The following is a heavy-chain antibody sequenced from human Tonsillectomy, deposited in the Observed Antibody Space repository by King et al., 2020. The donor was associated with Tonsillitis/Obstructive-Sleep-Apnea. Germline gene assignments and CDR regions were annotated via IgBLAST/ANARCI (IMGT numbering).Heavy chain of an antibody. CDR2: ISGSGGST. CDR3: AKVESPIVVVPAAIRGYFDN. D-gene: IGHD2-2*02. Sequence: VQLVESGGGLVQPGGSLRLSCAASGFTFSSYAMSWVRQAPGKGLEWVSAISGSGGSTYYADSVKGRFTISRDNSKNTLYLQMNSLRAEETAVYYCAKVESPIVVVPAAIRGYFDNWGQGTLVTVSS. CDR1: GFTFSSYA. J-gene: IGHJ4*02. V-gene: IGHV3-23*04.